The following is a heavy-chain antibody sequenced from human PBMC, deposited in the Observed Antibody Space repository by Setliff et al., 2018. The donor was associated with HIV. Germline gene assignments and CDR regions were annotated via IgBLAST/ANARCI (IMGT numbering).Heavy chain of an antibody. Sequence: SETLSLTCTVSGSSVTNNYWSWIRQAPGKGLEWLGYVHSSGSTNYNPSLKRRLIISSDASKNQFSLRLKSVTAADTAVYFCARRILRSAFDFWGHGTLVTVSS. CDR2: VHSSGST. V-gene: IGHV4-59*02. J-gene: IGHJ4*01. CDR3: ARRILRSAFDF. CDR1: GSSVTNNY. D-gene: IGHD2-15*01.